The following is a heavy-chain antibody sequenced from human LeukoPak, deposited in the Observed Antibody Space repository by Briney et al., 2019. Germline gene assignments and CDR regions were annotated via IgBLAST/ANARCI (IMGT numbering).Heavy chain of an antibody. CDR2: IKQDGSEK. CDR1: GFTFSSYW. V-gene: IGHV3-7*01. J-gene: IGHJ3*02. D-gene: IGHD3-22*01. CDR3: ARSTTYYYDSSGDVAFDI. Sequence: GGSLRLSCAASGFTFSSYWMSWVRQAPGKGLEWVANIKQDGSEKYYVDSVKGRFTISRDNAKNSLYLQMSSLRAEDTAVYYCARSTTYYYDSSGDVAFDIWGQGTMVTVSS.